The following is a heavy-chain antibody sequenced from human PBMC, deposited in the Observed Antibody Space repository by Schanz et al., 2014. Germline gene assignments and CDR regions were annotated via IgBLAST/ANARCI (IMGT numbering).Heavy chain of an antibody. V-gene: IGHV1-69*08. CDR2: IVPIAGIT. CDR3: ARDGVDAAAGGNY. D-gene: IGHD6-13*01. CDR1: GGTFSSDT. J-gene: IGHJ4*02. Sequence: QVHLVQSGAEVKKPGSSVKVSCKASGGTFSSDTFSWVRQAPGQGLEWMGRIVPIAGITNYAQRFQGRVTITADKSSDTAYMELSSLTSEDTAVYYCARDGVDAAAGGNYWGQGTLVTVSS.